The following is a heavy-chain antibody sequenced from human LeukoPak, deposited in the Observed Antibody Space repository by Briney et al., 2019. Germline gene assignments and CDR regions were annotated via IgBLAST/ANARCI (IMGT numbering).Heavy chain of an antibody. CDR2: ISSSSSYI. V-gene: IGHV3-21*01. D-gene: IGHD3-22*01. CDR3: ATDYESTYYPDTSAPPAPFDY. CDR1: GFTFSSYS. Sequence: GGSLRLSCAASGFTFSSYSMNWVRQAPGKGLEWVSSISSSSSYIYYADSVKGRFTISRDNAKNSLYLQMNSLRAEDTAVYYCATDYESTYYPDTSAPPAPFDYWGQGTLVTVSS. J-gene: IGHJ4*02.